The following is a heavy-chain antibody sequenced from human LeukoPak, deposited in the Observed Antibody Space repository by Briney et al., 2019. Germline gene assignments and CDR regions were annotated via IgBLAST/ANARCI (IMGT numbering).Heavy chain of an antibody. CDR2: INHSGST. Sequence: SETLSLTCAVYGGSFSDYYWSWIRQPPGKGLEWIGEINHSGSTNYNPSLKSRVTISVDTSKNQISLNLSSVTAADTAVYYCARDRLPRGAGAWFDPWGQGTLVTVSS. J-gene: IGHJ5*02. CDR3: ARDRLPRGAGAWFDP. CDR1: GGSFSDYY. D-gene: IGHD2-21*02. V-gene: IGHV4-34*01.